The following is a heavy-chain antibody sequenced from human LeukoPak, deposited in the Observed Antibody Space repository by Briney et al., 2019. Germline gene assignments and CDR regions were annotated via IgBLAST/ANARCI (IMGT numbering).Heavy chain of an antibody. CDR3: ARMYSSSSGDRYYYYYYMDV. J-gene: IGHJ6*03. CDR1: GGTFSSYA. D-gene: IGHD6-6*01. V-gene: IGHV1-69*06. Sequence: GASVKLSCKASGGTFSSYAISWVRQAPGQGLEWMGGIIPIFGTANYAQKFQGRVTITADKSTSTAYMELSSLRSEDTAVYYCARMYSSSSGDRYYYYYYMDVWGKGTTVTVSS. CDR2: IIPIFGTA.